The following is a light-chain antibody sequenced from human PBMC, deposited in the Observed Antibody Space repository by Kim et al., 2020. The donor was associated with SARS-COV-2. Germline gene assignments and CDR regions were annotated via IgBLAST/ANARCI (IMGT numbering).Light chain of an antibody. Sequence: LFPGERATLSCWASQSVSSRFLAWYQQKPGQTPRLLVWGASNRAGGIPDRFSGSGSGTDFILTISRLEPEDFAVYYCQQYHSSPRTFGQGTKLEI. CDR2: GAS. J-gene: IGKJ1*01. CDR1: QSVSSRF. CDR3: QQYHSSPRT. V-gene: IGKV3-20*01.